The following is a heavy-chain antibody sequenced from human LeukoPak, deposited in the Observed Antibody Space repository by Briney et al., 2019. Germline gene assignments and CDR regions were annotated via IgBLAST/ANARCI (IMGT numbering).Heavy chain of an antibody. CDR2: IYYSGST. V-gene: IGHV4-39*01. CDR3: ARHRVVVVAATPTRHYFDY. CDR1: GGSISSYY. D-gene: IGHD2-15*01. J-gene: IGHJ4*02. Sequence: SETLSLTCTVSGGSISSYYWGWIRQPPGKGLEWIGSIYYSGSTYYNPSLKSRVTISVDTSKNQFSLKLSSVTAADTAVYYCARHRVVVVAATPTRHYFDYWGQGTLVTVSS.